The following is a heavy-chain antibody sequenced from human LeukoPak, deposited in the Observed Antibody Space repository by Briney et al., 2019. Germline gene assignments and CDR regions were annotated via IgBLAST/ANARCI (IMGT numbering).Heavy chain of an antibody. Sequence: GGSLRHSCAASGFTFSNAWMSWVRQAPGKGLEWVGRIKSKTDGGTTDYAAPVKGRFTISRDDSKNTLYLQMNSLKTEDAAVYYCTTGYSYGLSDAFDIWGQGTMVTVSS. J-gene: IGHJ3*02. CDR3: TTGYSYGLSDAFDI. CDR1: GFTFSNAW. CDR2: IKSKTDGGTT. D-gene: IGHD5-18*01. V-gene: IGHV3-15*01.